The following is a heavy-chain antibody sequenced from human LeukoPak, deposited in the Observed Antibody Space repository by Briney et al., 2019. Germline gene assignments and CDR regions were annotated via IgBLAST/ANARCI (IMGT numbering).Heavy chain of an antibody. CDR1: GFTFSTYA. D-gene: IGHD4-17*01. CDR2: VTGSGGST. Sequence: LAGGSLRLSCAASGFTFSTYAMTWVRQAPGKGLEWVSTVTGSGGSTYYADSVKGRFTISRDNSKNTLYLQMNSLRAEDTAVYYCGKGIWAHDYGDYDYWGQGNLVTVSS. J-gene: IGHJ4*02. V-gene: IGHV3-23*01. CDR3: GKGIWAHDYGDYDY.